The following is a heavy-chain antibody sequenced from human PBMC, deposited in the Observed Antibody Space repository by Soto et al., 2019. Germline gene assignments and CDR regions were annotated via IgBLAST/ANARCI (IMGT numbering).Heavy chain of an antibody. Sequence: PVGSLRLSCAASGFTFSNYYMTWIRQARGKGLECLSYISSREVTVYYADSVKGRFTISRDNTKNSLYLQMTTLRDEDTAVYYCARVSASGWHVNGRDYFDSWGQGTLVTVSS. CDR2: ISSREVTV. V-gene: IGHV3-11*01. CDR1: GFTFSNYY. J-gene: IGHJ4*02. D-gene: IGHD6-19*01. CDR3: ARVSASGWHVNGRDYFDS.